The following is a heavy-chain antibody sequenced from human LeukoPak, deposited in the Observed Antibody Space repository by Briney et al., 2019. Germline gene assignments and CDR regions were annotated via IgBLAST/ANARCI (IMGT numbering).Heavy chain of an antibody. V-gene: IGHV3-74*01. CDR3: VRDDHGALPIDY. Sequence: PGGSLRLSCAASEFTFRNYWMHWVRQGPGKGLVWVSGINSDGTDTRYVDSVKGRFTISGDNAKNTLFLQMNSLRAEDTAVYYCVRDDHGALPIDYWGQGTLVTVSS. D-gene: IGHD4-17*01. CDR2: INSDGTDT. CDR1: EFTFRNYW. J-gene: IGHJ4*02.